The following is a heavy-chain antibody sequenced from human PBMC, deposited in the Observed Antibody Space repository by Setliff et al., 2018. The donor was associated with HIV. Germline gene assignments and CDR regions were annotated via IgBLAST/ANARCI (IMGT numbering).Heavy chain of an antibody. Sequence: SETLSLTCAVYGGSFSGYYWTWVRQPPGRGLGWLGEINHSGGSVYSPSLKSRLNISLDTSKKQFSLRLTSITSADTAVYYCVRVGRRDGWGRIAAIGWSWFDPWGQGTRVTVSS. D-gene: IGHD6-25*01. CDR1: GGSFSGYY. J-gene: IGHJ5*02. CDR2: INHSGGS. V-gene: IGHV4-34*01. CDR3: VRVGRRDGWGRIAAIGWSWFDP.